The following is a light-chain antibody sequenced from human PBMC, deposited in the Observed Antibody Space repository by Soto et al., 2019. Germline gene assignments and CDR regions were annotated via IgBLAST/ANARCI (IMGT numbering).Light chain of an antibody. CDR1: QSVSTW. CDR3: QQYNSFPWT. V-gene: IGKV1-5*01. CDR2: DAS. J-gene: IGKJ1*01. Sequence: IHMTHSPSTLSASVLYSVTVTFRASQSVSTWLAWYQQEPGKAPKLLISDASSFESGVPSRFSGSGSGTEFTLTISSLQPDDFATYYCQQYNSFPWTFGQGTKVDIK.